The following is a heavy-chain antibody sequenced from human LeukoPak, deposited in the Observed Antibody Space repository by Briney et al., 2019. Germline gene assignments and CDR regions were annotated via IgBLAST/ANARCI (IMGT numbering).Heavy chain of an antibody. D-gene: IGHD1-26*01. CDR3: ARGGRIVGAISWFDY. CDR2: ISYSGST. J-gene: IGHJ4*02. Sequence: SETLSLTCTVSGGSISSTNYYWGWIRQPPGKGLEWIGTISYSGSTYYNPSLKSRVSISVDTSKNQFSLKLNSVTAADTAVYYCARGGRIVGAISWFDYWGQGTLVTVSS. CDR1: GGSISSTNYY. V-gene: IGHV4-39*07.